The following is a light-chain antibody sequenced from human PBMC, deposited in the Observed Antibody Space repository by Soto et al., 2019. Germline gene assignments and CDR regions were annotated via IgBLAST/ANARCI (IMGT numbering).Light chain of an antibody. V-gene: IGKV3-11*01. CDR2: DAS. Sequence: EIVLTQSPAPLSLSPREKATLSCRASQSVSSYLAWYQQKPGQAPRLLIYDASNRATGIPARFSGSGSGTDFTLTISSLEPEDFAVYYCQQRSNWPLLTFGGGTKVDIK. CDR1: QSVSSY. CDR3: QQRSNWPLLT. J-gene: IGKJ4*01.